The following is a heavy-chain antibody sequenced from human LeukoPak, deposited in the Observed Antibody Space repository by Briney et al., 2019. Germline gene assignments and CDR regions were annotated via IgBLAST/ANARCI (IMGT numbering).Heavy chain of an antibody. J-gene: IGHJ3*02. CDR2: IYYSGST. CDR3: ARHNRGDDAFDI. D-gene: IGHD1-14*01. CDR1: GGSFSGYY. Sequence: KPSETLSLTCAVYGGSFSGYYWSWIRHPPGKGLEWIGSIYYSGSTYYNPSLKSRVTISVDTSKNQFSLKLSSVTAADTAVYYCARHNRGDDAFDIWGQGTMVTVS. V-gene: IGHV4-34*01.